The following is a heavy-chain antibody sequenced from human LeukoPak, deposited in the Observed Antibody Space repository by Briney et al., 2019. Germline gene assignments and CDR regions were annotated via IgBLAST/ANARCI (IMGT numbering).Heavy chain of an antibody. Sequence: GGSLRLSCAASGFTFSSYAMSWVRQAPGKGLEWVSAISGSGGSTYYADSVKDRFTISRDNSKNTLYLQMNSLRAEDTAVYYCAKDLSYGDYQGFDYWGQGTLVTVSS. J-gene: IGHJ4*02. CDR1: GFTFSSYA. D-gene: IGHD4-17*01. CDR2: ISGSGGST. V-gene: IGHV3-23*01. CDR3: AKDLSYGDYQGFDY.